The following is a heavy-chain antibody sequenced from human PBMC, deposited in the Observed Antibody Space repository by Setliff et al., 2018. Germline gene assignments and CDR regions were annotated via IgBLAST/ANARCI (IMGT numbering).Heavy chain of an antibody. D-gene: IGHD3-3*01. CDR1: GYAFTTHY. J-gene: IGHJ4*02. Sequence: ASVKVSCKASGYAFTTHYMHWVRQAPGQGLEWIGVIDPSDGSTTYAQKFQGRVTMTRDTSTNTVYMQLSSLRSEDTAVYYCARENMAKNFWGEHSDYWGQGTLVTVSS. V-gene: IGHV1-46*01. CDR3: ARENMAKNFWGEHSDY. CDR2: IDPSDGST.